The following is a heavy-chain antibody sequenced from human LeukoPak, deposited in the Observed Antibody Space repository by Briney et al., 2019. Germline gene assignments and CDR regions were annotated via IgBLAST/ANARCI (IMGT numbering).Heavy chain of an antibody. Sequence: ASVKVSCKASGYTFTSYGISWVRQAPGQGLEWMGWISAYNGNTNYAQKLQGRVTMTTDTSTSTAYMELRSLRPDDTAVYYCAREALSWQLVPYYYYGMDVWGQGTTVTVSS. CDR3: AREALSWQLVPYYYYGMDV. V-gene: IGHV1-18*01. J-gene: IGHJ6*02. CDR2: ISAYNGNT. CDR1: GYTFTSYG. D-gene: IGHD6-13*01.